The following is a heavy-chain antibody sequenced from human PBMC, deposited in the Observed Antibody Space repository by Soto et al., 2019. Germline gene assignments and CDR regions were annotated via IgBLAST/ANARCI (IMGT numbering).Heavy chain of an antibody. CDR3: AKGEYSSGWFNYFDY. Sequence: EVPLLESGGGLVQPGGSLRLSCAASGFTFSSYAMSWVRQAPGKGLEWVSAISGSGGSTYYADSVKGRFTISRDNSKNTLYLQMNSLRAEDTAVYYCAKGEYSSGWFNYFDYWGQGTLVTVSS. V-gene: IGHV3-23*01. CDR1: GFTFSSYA. J-gene: IGHJ4*02. D-gene: IGHD6-19*01. CDR2: ISGSGGST.